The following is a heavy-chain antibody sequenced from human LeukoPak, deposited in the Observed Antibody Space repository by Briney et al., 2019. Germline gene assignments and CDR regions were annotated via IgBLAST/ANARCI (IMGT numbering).Heavy chain of an antibody. CDR1: GYSFTTYG. J-gene: IGHJ4*02. CDR2: ISAYNGNT. D-gene: IGHD4-17*01. CDR3: ARGDYGDSPFDY. V-gene: IGHV1-18*01. Sequence: ASVKVSCKASGYSFTTYGISWVRQAPGQGLEWMGWISAYNGNTNYAQKLQGRVTMTTDTSTSTAYMELRSLRSDDTAVYYCARGDYGDSPFDYWGQGTLVTVSS.